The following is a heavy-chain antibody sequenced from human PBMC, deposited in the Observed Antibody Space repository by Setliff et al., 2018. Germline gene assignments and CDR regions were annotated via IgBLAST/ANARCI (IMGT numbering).Heavy chain of an antibody. Sequence: SETLSLTCAVYGGPFSGYYWSWIRQPPGEGLEWIGEINHSGSTNYNPSLKSRVTISVDMSKNQFSLKLSSVTAADTAVYYCARDPRLWITFGGECLWDYWGQGTLVTVSS. CDR1: GGPFSGYY. D-gene: IGHD3-16*01. CDR2: INHSGST. J-gene: IGHJ4*02. V-gene: IGHV4-34*01. CDR3: ARDPRLWITFGGECLWDY.